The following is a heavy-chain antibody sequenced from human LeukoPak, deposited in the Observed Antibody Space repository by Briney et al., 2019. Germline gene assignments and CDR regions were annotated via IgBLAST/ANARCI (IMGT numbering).Heavy chain of an antibody. Sequence: PGGSLRLSCAASGFPFSDYVMHWVRQAPGKGLEWVSVIRYDGNNKYYADSVKGRFTISRDNSKNTLYLQMNSRKGDDTAVYYCAKAASKRTDYGDYAFYYYMDVWGKGTTVTISS. J-gene: IGHJ6*03. D-gene: IGHD4-17*01. CDR2: IRYDGNNK. CDR1: GFPFSDYV. V-gene: IGHV3-30*02. CDR3: AKAASKRTDYGDYAFYYYMDV.